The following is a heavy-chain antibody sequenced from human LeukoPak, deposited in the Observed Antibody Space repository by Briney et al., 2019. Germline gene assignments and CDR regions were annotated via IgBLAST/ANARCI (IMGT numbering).Heavy chain of an antibody. Sequence: ASVKVSCKASGYTFTTYAMNWVRQAPGQGLEWMGIINPSGGSTSYAQKFQGRVTMTRDMSTSTVYMELSSLRSEDTAVYYCARGEQQRLSFDIWGQGTMVTVSS. V-gene: IGHV1-46*01. CDR3: ARGEQQRLSFDI. J-gene: IGHJ3*02. D-gene: IGHD6-25*01. CDR2: INPSGGST. CDR1: GYTFTTYA.